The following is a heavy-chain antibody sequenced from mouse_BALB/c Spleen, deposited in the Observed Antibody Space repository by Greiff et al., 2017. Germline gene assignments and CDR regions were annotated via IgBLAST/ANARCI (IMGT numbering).Heavy chain of an antibody. CDR3: ARAVITTVGDY. Sequence: VQVVESGPELVKPGASVKISCKASGYTFTDYYINWVKQKPGQGLEWIGWIYPGSGNTKYNEKFKGKATLTVDTSSSTAYMQLSSLTSEDTAVYFCARAVITTVGDYWGQGTTLTVSS. CDR2: IYPGSGNT. CDR1: GYTFTDYY. V-gene: IGHV1-84*02. J-gene: IGHJ2*01. D-gene: IGHD1-1*01.